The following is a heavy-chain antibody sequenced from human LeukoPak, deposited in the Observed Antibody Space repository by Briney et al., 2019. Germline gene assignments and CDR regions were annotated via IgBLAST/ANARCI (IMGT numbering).Heavy chain of an antibody. CDR2: INPNSGGT. V-gene: IGHV1-2*02. CDR3: AQLLGYCSGGSCLQADY. D-gene: IGHD2-15*01. CDR1: GYTFTGYY. J-gene: IGHJ4*02. Sequence: GASVKVSCKASGYTFTGYYMHWVRQAPGQGLDWMGWINPNSGGTNYAQKFQGRVTMTRDTSISTAYMELSRLRSDDTAVYYCAQLLGYCSGGSCLQADYWGQGTLVTVSS.